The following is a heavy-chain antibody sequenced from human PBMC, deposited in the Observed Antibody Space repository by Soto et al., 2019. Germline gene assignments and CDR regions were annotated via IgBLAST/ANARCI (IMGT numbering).Heavy chain of an antibody. CDR2: ISYDGSNK. J-gene: IGHJ6*02. V-gene: IGHV3-30-3*01. CDR3: AREIMITFGGVIAPAYGMDV. Sequence: TGGSLRLSCAASGFTFSSYAMHWVRQAPGKGLEWVAVISYDGSNKYYADSVKGRFTISRDNSKNTLYLQMNSLRDEDTAVYYCAREIMITFGGVIAPAYGMDVWGQGTTVTVSS. CDR1: GFTFSSYA. D-gene: IGHD3-16*02.